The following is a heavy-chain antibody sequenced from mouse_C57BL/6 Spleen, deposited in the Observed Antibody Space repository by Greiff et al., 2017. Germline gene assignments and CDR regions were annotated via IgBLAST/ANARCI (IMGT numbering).Heavy chain of an antibody. CDR2: ISSGCSTI. J-gene: IGHJ2*01. CDR3: AREITTVVAPYFDY. V-gene: IGHV5-17*01. D-gene: IGHD1-1*01. CDR1: GFTFSDYG. Sequence: EVKVVESGGGLVKPGGSLKLSCAASGFTFSDYGMHWVRQAPEKGLEWVAYISSGCSTIYYADTVKGRFTISSDNAKNTLFLQMTSLRSEDTAMYYCAREITTVVAPYFDYWGQGTTLTVSS.